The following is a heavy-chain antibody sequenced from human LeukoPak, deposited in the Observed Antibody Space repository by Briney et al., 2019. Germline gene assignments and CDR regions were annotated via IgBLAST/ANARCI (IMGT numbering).Heavy chain of an antibody. V-gene: IGHV4-59*05. CDR3: ARHRYSSGWSSHDY. Sequence: PSETLSLTCTVSGGSISSYYWSWIRQPPGKGLEWIGSIYYSGSTYYNPSLKSRVTISVDTSKNQFSLKLSSVTAADTAVYYCARHRYSSGWSSHDYWGQGTLVTVSS. J-gene: IGHJ4*02. D-gene: IGHD6-19*01. CDR1: GGSISSYY. CDR2: IYYSGST.